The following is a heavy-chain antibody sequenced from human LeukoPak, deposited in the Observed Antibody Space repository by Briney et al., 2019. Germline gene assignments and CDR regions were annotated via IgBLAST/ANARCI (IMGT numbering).Heavy chain of an antibody. D-gene: IGHD6-19*01. CDR3: VRVGSAWSSEY. Sequence: GGSLRLPCAGSGFTFGSYSMNWVRQAPEKGLDWVSSIRSDSSHIYYADSVKGRFTISRDNAKNSLYLQMDSLRAEDTAVYYCVRVGSAWSSEYWGQGTLVTVSS. CDR1: GFTFGSYS. CDR2: IRSDSSHI. V-gene: IGHV3-21*06. J-gene: IGHJ4*02.